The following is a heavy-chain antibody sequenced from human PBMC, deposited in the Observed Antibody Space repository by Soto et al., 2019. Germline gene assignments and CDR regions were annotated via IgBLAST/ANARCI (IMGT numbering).Heavy chain of an antibody. Sequence: QVQLVQSGAEVKKPGSSVKVSCKASGGTFSSYAISWVRQAPGQGLEWMGGIIPIFGTANYAQKFQGRVTITADETTSTAYMELSSLRSEDTAVYYCARVRVPYSRSWYRRSNPVWVGMDVWVQGTTVTVSS. D-gene: IGHD6-13*01. CDR2: IIPIFGTA. J-gene: IGHJ6*02. CDR1: GGTFSSYA. CDR3: ARVRVPYSRSWYRRSNPVWVGMDV. V-gene: IGHV1-69*01.